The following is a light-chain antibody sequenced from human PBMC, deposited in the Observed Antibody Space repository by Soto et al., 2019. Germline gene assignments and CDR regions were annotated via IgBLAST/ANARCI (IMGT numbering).Light chain of an antibody. CDR2: GAS. J-gene: IGKJ5*01. Sequence: EIVMTQSPATLSVSPGERATLSCRASQSVSSDVAWYQQKPGQAPRLLIYGASTRATGIPVRFSGRGSGTDFTLTISSLQSEDSADYYCQQYNNWPPITFGQGTRLEIK. CDR3: QQYNNWPPIT. V-gene: IGKV3-15*01. CDR1: QSVSSD.